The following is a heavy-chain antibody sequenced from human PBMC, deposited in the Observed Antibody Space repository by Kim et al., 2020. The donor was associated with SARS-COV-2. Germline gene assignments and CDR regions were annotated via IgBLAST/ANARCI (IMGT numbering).Heavy chain of an antibody. Sequence: SETLSLTCTVSGGSISSYYWSWIRQPPGKGLEWIGYIYYRGTTNYNPSLKSRVTISVDTSKNQFSLKLSSVTAADTAVYYCARVGYCSGGSCCGLFDYWGQGTLVTVSS. CDR2: IYYRGTT. D-gene: IGHD2-15*01. V-gene: IGHV4-59*12. J-gene: IGHJ4*02. CDR1: GGSISSYY. CDR3: ARVGYCSGGSCCGLFDY.